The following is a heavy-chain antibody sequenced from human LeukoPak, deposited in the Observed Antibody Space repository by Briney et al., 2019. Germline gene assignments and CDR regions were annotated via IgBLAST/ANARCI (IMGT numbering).Heavy chain of an antibody. Sequence: SETLSLTCTVSGGSISSSSYYWGWIRQPPGKGLEWIGSIYYSGGTYYNSSLKSRVTISVDTSKNQFSLKLSSVTAADTAVYYCARSHSVWFGELLLLYYYYGMDVWGQGTTVTVSS. J-gene: IGHJ6*02. CDR2: IYYSGGT. CDR1: GGSISSSSYY. CDR3: ARSHSVWFGELLLLYYYYGMDV. D-gene: IGHD3-10*01. V-gene: IGHV4-39*01.